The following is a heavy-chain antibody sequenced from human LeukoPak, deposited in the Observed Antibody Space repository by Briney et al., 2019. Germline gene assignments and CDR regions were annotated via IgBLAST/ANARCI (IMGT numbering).Heavy chain of an antibody. Sequence: PSGTLSLTCAVYTGSFSGYYWSWIRQAPGMGLEWIGEINQSGSTNYNPSLKSRVTISVDTSKNQFSLKLSSVTAADTAIYYCARGIVVVPAAPDYFDSWGQGTPVTVSS. CDR2: INQSGST. V-gene: IGHV4-34*01. J-gene: IGHJ4*02. D-gene: IGHD2-2*01. CDR1: TGSFSGYY. CDR3: ARGIVVVPAAPDYFDS.